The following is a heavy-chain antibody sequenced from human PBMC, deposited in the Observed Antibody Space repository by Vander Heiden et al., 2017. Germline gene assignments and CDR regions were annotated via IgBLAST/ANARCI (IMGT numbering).Heavy chain of an antibody. CDR1: GFTFSSYA. V-gene: IGHV3-23*01. J-gene: IGHJ4*02. CDR2: IRGSGGST. Sequence: EVQLLVSGGGLVQPGGSLILSCAAPGFTFSSYAMSWFRQAPGKGLEWFAAIRGSGGSTYYADSVKGRFTISRDNSKNTLYLQMNSLRAEDTAVYYCAKEGIAAAVWGQGTLVTVSS. D-gene: IGHD6-13*01. CDR3: AKEGIAAAV.